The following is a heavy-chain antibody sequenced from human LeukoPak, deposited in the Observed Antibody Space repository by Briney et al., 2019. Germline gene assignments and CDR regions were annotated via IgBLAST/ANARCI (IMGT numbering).Heavy chain of an antibody. Sequence: PGGSLRLSCAASGFTFSSYSMNWVRQAPGKGLEWVSSISSSSSYIYYADSVKGRSTISRDNAKNSLYLQMNSLRAEDTAVYYCARDGGYYDYVWGSYRYTGPDYWGQGTLVTVSS. J-gene: IGHJ4*02. CDR2: ISSSSSYI. CDR1: GFTFSSYS. V-gene: IGHV3-21*01. D-gene: IGHD3-16*02. CDR3: ARDGGYYDYVWGSYRYTGPDY.